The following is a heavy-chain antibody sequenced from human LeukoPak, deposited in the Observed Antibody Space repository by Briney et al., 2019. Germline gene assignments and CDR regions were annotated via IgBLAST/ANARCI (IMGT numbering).Heavy chain of an antibody. Sequence: GGSLRLSCAASGFTFSSYAMSWVRQAPGKGLEWVSAISGSGGSTYYADSVKGRFTISRDNSKNTLYLQMNSLRAEDTAVYYYAKAIVVVPAAIPYWGQGTLVTVSS. CDR3: AKAIVVVPAAIPY. CDR1: GFTFSSYA. D-gene: IGHD2-2*01. J-gene: IGHJ4*02. V-gene: IGHV3-23*01. CDR2: ISGSGGST.